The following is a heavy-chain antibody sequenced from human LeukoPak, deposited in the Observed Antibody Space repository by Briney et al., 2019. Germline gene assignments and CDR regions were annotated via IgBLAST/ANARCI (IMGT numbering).Heavy chain of an antibody. CDR2: IRGKAYGGTT. V-gene: IGHV3-49*04. CDR1: GFTFGDYA. Sequence: PGRSLRLSCTASGFTFGDYAMTWVRQAPGRGLEGVGVIRGKAYGGTTEYAASVKGRFTISRDDSKSIAYLQMNSLKTEDTAVYYCTELAAAGRGDAFDIWGQGTMVTVSS. CDR3: TELAAAGRGDAFDI. D-gene: IGHD6-13*01. J-gene: IGHJ3*02.